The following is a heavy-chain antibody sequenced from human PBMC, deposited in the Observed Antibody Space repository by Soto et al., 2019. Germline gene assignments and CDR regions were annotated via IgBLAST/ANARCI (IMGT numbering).Heavy chain of an antibody. CDR1: GGSFSGYY. Sequence: SETLSLTCAVYGGSFSGYYWSWIRQPPGKGLEWIGEINHSGSTNYNPSLKSRVTISVDTSKNQFSLKLSSVTAADTAVYYCARETAYCGGDCYSVWFDPWGQGTLVT. V-gene: IGHV4-34*01. CDR3: ARETAYCGGDCYSVWFDP. CDR2: INHSGST. J-gene: IGHJ5*02. D-gene: IGHD2-21*02.